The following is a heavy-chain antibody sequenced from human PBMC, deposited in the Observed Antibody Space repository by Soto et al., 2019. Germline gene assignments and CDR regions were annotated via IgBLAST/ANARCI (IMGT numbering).Heavy chain of an antibody. CDR1: GFTFSRYG. Sequence: QPGGSLRLSTEASGFTFSRYGMHWVRQAPGKGQEWEALIWYDGSNKYYANSGKGRFTISRDNSKNTLYLQMNSLRVEQTGVYYCARDRDPSTIFGLAWYNWFDPWGQGTLVTVSS. V-gene: IGHV3-33*01. CDR2: IWYDGSNK. J-gene: IGHJ5*02. CDR3: ARDRDPSTIFGLAWYNWFDP. D-gene: IGHD3-3*01.